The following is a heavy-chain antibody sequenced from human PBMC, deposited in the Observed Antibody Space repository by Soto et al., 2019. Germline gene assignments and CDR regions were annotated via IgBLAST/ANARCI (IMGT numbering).Heavy chain of an antibody. Sequence: VGSLRLSCAASGFTIGDYYMSWVRQAPGKGLEWVSYISNTGTSKFYADSVKGRFTISRDYANNSVYLQLNSLRAEDTAVYYCVRDRISYYYGMDIWGQGTTVTVSS. CDR2: ISNTGTSK. CDR3: VRDRISYYYGMDI. CDR1: GFTIGDYY. V-gene: IGHV3-11*01. J-gene: IGHJ6*02.